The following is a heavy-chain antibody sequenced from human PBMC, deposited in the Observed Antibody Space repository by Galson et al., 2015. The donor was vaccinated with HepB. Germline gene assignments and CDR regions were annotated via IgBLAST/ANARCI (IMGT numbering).Heavy chain of an antibody. V-gene: IGHV3-33*06. J-gene: IGHJ4*02. CDR1: GFNDGSYG. CDR2: SWYDGNDK. CDR3: VKDRGMGSAGHVLEH. Sequence: SLRLSCADSGFNDGSYGMHWALQAQGKGLEWVPVSWYDGNDKKYAESVKGRFTISRANSKNTLYLQMNSVRVEDTAVYYCVKDRGMGSAGHVLEHWGQGALVTVSS. D-gene: IGHD3-10*02.